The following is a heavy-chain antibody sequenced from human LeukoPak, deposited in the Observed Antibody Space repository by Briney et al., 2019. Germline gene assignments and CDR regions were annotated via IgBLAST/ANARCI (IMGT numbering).Heavy chain of an antibody. CDR1: GFTFSSYE. V-gene: IGHV3-48*03. CDR2: ISSSGSTI. Sequence: PGGSLRLSCAASGFTFSSYEMNWVRQAPGKGLEWVSYISSSGSTIYYADSVKGRFTISRDNAKNSLYLQMNSLRAEDTAVYYCARFSIPCGSCPPYYMDVWGKGTTVTISS. CDR3: ARFSIPCGSCPPYYMDV. D-gene: IGHD2-15*01. J-gene: IGHJ6*03.